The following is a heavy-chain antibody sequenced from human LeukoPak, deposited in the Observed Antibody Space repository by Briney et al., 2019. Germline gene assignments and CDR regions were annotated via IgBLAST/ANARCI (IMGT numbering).Heavy chain of an antibody. J-gene: IGHJ3*01. CDR1: GFSFSNCE. V-gene: IGHV3-48*03. D-gene: IGHD5-24*01. CDR2: ISRTGTTI. CDR3: ARVAYNSFDV. Sequence: PGGSLRLSCVVSGFSFSNCEMNWVRQAPGKGLEWVSHISRTGTTITYADSLRGRLTVSRDNAKNSLSLEMNSLRVEDTAVYYCARVAYNSFDVWRRGGMLA.